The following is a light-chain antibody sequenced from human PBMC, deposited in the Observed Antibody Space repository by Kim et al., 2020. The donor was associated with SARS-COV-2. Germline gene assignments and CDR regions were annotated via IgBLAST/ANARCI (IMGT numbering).Light chain of an antibody. CDR1: SSNIGSNY. CDR2: RNN. J-gene: IGLJ3*02. CDR3: AAWDDSLSGRV. V-gene: IGLV1-47*01. Sequence: GQRVTISCSGSSSNIGSNYVYWYQQVPGTAPKLLISRNNQRPSGVPDRFSGSKSGTSASLAISGLRSEDEAAYYCAAWDDSLSGRVFGGGTQLTVL.